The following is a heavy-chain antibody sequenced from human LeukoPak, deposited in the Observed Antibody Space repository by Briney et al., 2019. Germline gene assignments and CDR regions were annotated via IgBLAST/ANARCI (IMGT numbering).Heavy chain of an antibody. Sequence: GGSLRLSCAASGFTFSSYWMSWVRQAPGKGLEGVAKIKQDGREKYYVDSVKGRFTISRDNAKNSLYLQMNSLRAEDTAVYYCARDKYYGSGSYALRLFDYWGQGPLVTVSS. CDR2: IKQDGREK. CDR3: ARDKYYGSGSYALRLFDY. V-gene: IGHV3-7*01. D-gene: IGHD3-10*01. J-gene: IGHJ4*02. CDR1: GFTFSSYW.